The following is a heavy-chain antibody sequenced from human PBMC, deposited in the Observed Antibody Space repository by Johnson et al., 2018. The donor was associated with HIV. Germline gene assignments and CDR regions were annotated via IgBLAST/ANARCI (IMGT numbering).Heavy chain of an antibody. J-gene: IGHJ3*02. Sequence: VQLVESGGGLIQPGGSLRLSCAASGFTVSSNYMSWVRQAPGKGLEWVSVIYSGGSTYYADSVKGRFTISRDNSNNTLYLQMNSLRAEDTAVYYCARADYYDANAFDIWGQGTMVTVSS. CDR3: ARADYYDANAFDI. V-gene: IGHV3-53*01. D-gene: IGHD3-22*01. CDR1: GFTVSSNY. CDR2: IYSGGST.